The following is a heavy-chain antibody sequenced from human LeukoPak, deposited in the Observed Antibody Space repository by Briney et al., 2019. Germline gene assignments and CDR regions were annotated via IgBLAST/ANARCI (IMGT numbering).Heavy chain of an antibody. V-gene: IGHV4-30-2*01. J-gene: IGHJ1*01. D-gene: IGHD1-26*01. Sequence: SQTLSLTCAVSGGSISSGGYSWSWIRQPPGQGLEWIGYIYHSGSTYYNPSLKSRVTISVDRSKNQFSLKLSSVTAADTAVYYCARVGATTRGYFQHWGQGTLVTVSS. CDR1: GGSISSGGYS. CDR2: IYHSGST. CDR3: ARVGATTRGYFQH.